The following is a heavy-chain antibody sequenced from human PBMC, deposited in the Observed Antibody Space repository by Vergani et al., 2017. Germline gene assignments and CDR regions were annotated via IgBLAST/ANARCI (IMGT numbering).Heavy chain of an antibody. D-gene: IGHD6-25*01. V-gene: IGHV3-33*01. J-gene: IGHJ5*02. CDR1: GFTFSTYA. Sequence: QVQLVESGGGVVSPGRSLRLSCTPSGFTFSTYAMHWVRQAPGKGLEWVAIIYYDGSKKYYADSVKGRFTISRDNSRNRQDLQISSLRDEDTAIYYCARIAQRLTRTTRSWFDPWGQGTLVTVSS. CDR3: ARIAQRLTRTTRSWFDP. CDR2: IYYDGSKK.